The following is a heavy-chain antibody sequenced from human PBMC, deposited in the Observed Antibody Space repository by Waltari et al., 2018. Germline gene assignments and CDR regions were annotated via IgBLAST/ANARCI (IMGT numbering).Heavy chain of an antibody. J-gene: IGHJ5*02. Sequence: EVQLLESGGGLVQPGESLRLSCAASGFTFSSYVMIWVGQAPWKGLEWVSRISGSGGSTYYADSVKGRFTISRDNIKDTLYLQMNRLRAEETAVYYCALSPTWGQGTLVTVSS. CDR2: ISGSGGST. CDR3: ALSPT. CDR1: GFTFSSYV. V-gene: IGHV3-23*01.